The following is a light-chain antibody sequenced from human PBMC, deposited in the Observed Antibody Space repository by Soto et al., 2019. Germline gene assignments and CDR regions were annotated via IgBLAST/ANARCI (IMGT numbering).Light chain of an antibody. V-gene: IGKV1-5*03. Sequence: HMTQFHTPLSGPVRHRVTFTCRASQSISSWLAWYQQKPGKAPNLLIYKASHLENGVPSRFSGSGSGTEFTLTISSRQHGDFVTYYCQHYNTYSWTVGQGTKV. CDR3: QHYNTYSWT. CDR1: QSISSW. CDR2: KAS. J-gene: IGKJ1*01.